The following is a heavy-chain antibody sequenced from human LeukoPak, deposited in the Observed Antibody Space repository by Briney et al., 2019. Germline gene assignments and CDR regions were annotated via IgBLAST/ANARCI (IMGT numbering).Heavy chain of an antibody. J-gene: IGHJ3*02. CDR2: ISYDGSKK. CDR3: AKEYHRVHDAFDT. D-gene: IGHD2-2*01. Sequence: GRSLRLSCAASGFSFSSESIHWVRQAPGKGLEWVAVISYDGSKKYYADSVKGRFTISRDNSKSTVYLQMNSLTTEDTAVYHCAKEYHRVHDAFDTWGHGTMVTVSS. V-gene: IGHV3-30*18. CDR1: GFSFSSES.